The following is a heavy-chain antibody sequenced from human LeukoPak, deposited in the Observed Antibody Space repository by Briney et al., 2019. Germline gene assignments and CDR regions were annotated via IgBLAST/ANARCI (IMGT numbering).Heavy chain of an antibody. CDR1: GFTFSSYG. CDR3: AKAGYSSGWSVLDY. V-gene: IGHV3-30*18. J-gene: IGHJ4*02. D-gene: IGHD6-19*01. CDR2: ISYDGSNK. Sequence: GGSLRLSCAASGFTFSSYGMHWVRQAPGKGLEWVAVISYDGSNKYYADSVKGRFTISRDNSKNTLYLQMNSLRAEDTAVYYCAKAGYSSGWSVLDYWGQGTLDTVSS.